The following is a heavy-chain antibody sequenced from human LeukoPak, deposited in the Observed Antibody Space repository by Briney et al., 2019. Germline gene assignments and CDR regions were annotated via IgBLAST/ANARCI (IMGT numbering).Heavy chain of an antibody. CDR3: ARRGDWYYYYYYMDV. D-gene: IGHD3-10*01. CDR1: GGSFSGYY. Sequence: PSETLSLTCAVYGGSFSGYYWSWIRQPPGKGLEWIGEINHGGSTNYNPSLKSRVTISVDTSKNQFSLKLSSVTAADTAVYYRARRGDWYYYYYYMDVWGKGSTVTVSS. V-gene: IGHV4-34*01. CDR2: INHGGST. J-gene: IGHJ6*03.